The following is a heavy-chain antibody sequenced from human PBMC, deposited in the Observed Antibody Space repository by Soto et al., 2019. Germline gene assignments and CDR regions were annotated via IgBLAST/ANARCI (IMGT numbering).Heavy chain of an antibody. CDR3: ARDIGYYGSGSDYYYYYGMDV. V-gene: IGHV3-33*01. CDR2: IWYDGSNK. D-gene: IGHD3-10*01. CDR1: GFTFSSYG. Sequence: PGGSLRLSCAASGFTFSSYGMHWVRQAPGKGLEWVAVIWYDGSNKYYADSVKGRFTISRDNSKNTLYLQMNSLRAEDTAVYYCARDIGYYGSGSDYYYYYGMDVWGQGTTVTVSS. J-gene: IGHJ6*02.